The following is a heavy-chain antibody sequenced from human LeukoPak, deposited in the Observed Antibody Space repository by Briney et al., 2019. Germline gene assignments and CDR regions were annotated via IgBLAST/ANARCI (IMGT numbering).Heavy chain of an antibody. CDR2: ISYDGSNK. CDR3: VRELVPQSINSGYDSFHI. D-gene: IGHD5-12*01. J-gene: IGHJ3*02. CDR1: GFTFSSYA. Sequence: GRSLRLSCAASGFTFSSYAMHWVRQAPGKGLEWVAVISYDGSNKYYADSVKGRFTISRDNAKDSLSLQMNSLSAEDTAVYYCVRELVPQSINSGYDSFHIWGQGTMVTVSS. V-gene: IGHV3-30*04.